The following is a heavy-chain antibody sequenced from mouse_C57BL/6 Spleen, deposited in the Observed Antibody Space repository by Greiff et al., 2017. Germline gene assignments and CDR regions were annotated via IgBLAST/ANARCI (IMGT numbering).Heavy chain of an antibody. CDR2: ISSGSSTI. CDR1: GFPFSDYG. V-gene: IGHV5-17*01. Sequence: EVQGVESGGGLLKPGGSLKFSCAAPGFPFSDYGRHWFRRAPEKGLEWVPYISSGSSTIYYADTVKGRFTISRDNAKNTLFLQMTSLRSEDTAMYYCARWDYYAMDYWGQGTSVTVSS. J-gene: IGHJ4*01. CDR3: ARWDYYAMDY.